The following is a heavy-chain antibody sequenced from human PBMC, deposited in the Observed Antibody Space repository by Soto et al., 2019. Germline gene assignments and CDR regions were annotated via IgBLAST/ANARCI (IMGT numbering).Heavy chain of an antibody. CDR2: IYSSGST. CDR1: GGSVSSDTHY. CDR3: ARFVRSCSGTTCYTRADV. J-gene: IGHJ6*02. V-gene: IGHV4-61*01. D-gene: IGHD2-2*02. Sequence: SETLSLTCTVSGGSVSSDTHYWSWIRQPPGKRLEWIGFIYSSGSTNYSPSLKSRVIMSVDTSKNQFSLKLRSVIVADTAVYHCARFVRSCSGTTCYTRADVWGQGTTVTVSS.